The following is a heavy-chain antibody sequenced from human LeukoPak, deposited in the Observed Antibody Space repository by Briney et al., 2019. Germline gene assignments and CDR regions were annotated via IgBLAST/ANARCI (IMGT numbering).Heavy chain of an antibody. CDR3: AKVLGGATIIHSFDY. V-gene: IGHV3-23*01. CDR1: GFTFSSYA. Sequence: GGSLRLSCAASGFTFSSYAMSWVRQAPGKELEWVSAISGSGGSTYYADSVKGRFTISRDNSKNTLYLQMNSLRAEDTAVYYCAKVLGGATIIHSFDYWGQGTLVTVSS. J-gene: IGHJ4*02. D-gene: IGHD1-26*01. CDR2: ISGSGGST.